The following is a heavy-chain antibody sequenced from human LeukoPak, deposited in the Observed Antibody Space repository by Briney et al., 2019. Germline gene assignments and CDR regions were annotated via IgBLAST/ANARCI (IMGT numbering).Heavy chain of an antibody. CDR1: GFTFSSYA. D-gene: IGHD3-3*01. CDR2: ISGSGGST. Sequence: GGSLRLSCAASGFTFSSYAMSWVRQAPGKGLEWVSAISGSGGSTYYADSVKGRFTISRDNSKNTLYLQMNSLRAEDTAVYYCARPGDFWSGYYTSWGQGTLVTVSS. V-gene: IGHV3-23*01. CDR3: ARPGDFWSGYYTS. J-gene: IGHJ4*02.